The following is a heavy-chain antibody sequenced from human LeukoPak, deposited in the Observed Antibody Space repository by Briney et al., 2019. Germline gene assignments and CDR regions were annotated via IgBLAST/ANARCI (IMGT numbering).Heavy chain of an antibody. CDR1: GGSISSGGYY. CDR2: IYYSGST. Sequence: TLSLTCTVSGGSISSGGYYWSWIRQHPGKGLEWIGYIYYSGSTYYNPSLKSRVTISVDTSKNQFSLKLSSVTAADTAVYYCARDGPYYDFWNRRFDPWGQGTLVTVSS. J-gene: IGHJ5*02. V-gene: IGHV4-31*03. CDR3: ARDGPYYDFWNRRFDP. D-gene: IGHD3-3*01.